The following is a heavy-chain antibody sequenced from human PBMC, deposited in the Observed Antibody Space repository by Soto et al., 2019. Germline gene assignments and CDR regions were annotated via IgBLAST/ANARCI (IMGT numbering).Heavy chain of an antibody. CDR2: IGASGGST. CDR3: AKDLGFSAPTAFDY. V-gene: IGHV3-23*01. D-gene: IGHD3-10*01. CDR1: GFSFSSYA. Sequence: EVQLLQSGGGLVQPGGSLRLSCASSGFSFSSYAMSWVRQAPGKGLEGVSGIGASGGSTYYTDSVKGRFTIARDSSKNTVYLQMNILRAEDTAVYFCAKDLGFSAPTAFDYWGLGTQVTVSS. J-gene: IGHJ4*02.